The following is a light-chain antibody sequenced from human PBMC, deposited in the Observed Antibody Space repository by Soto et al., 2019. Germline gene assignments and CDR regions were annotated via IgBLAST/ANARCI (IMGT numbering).Light chain of an antibody. CDR2: KAS. CDR3: QHYNTYPWT. J-gene: IGKJ1*01. Sequence: DIQMIQSPSILSASVGDRVTITCRASQSISSWLAWYQQKPGKAPNLLIHKASHLESGVPSRFSGSGSGTEFTLTISSLQPGDFATYYCQHYNTYPWTFGQGTKVEIK. V-gene: IGKV1-5*03. CDR1: QSISSW.